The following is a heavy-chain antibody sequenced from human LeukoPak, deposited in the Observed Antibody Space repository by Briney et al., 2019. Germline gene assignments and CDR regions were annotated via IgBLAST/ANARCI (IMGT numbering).Heavy chain of an antibody. Sequence: GGSLRLPCAASGFTFSDYYMSWIRQAPGKGLEWVSYISSSGSTIYYADSVKGRFTISRDNAKNSLYLQMNSLRAEDTAVYYCAREVAAAGSNWFDPWGQGTLVTVSS. CDR1: GFTFSDYY. D-gene: IGHD6-13*01. J-gene: IGHJ5*02. CDR3: AREVAAAGSNWFDP. V-gene: IGHV3-11*01. CDR2: ISSSGSTI.